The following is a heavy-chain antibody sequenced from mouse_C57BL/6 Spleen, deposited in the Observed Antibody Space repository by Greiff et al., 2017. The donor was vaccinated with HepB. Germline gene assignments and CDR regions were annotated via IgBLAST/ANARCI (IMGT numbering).Heavy chain of an antibody. V-gene: IGHV1-53*01. Sequence: VQLQQPGTELVKPGASVKLSCKASGYTFTSYWMHWVKQRPGQGLEWIGNINPSNGGNNYNEKFKSKATLTVDKSSSTAYMQLSSLTSEDSAVYYCARGDGSSLYYYAMDYWGQGTSVTVSS. D-gene: IGHD1-1*01. CDR3: ARGDGSSLYYYAMDY. CDR1: GYTFTSYW. CDR2: INPSNGGN. J-gene: IGHJ4*01.